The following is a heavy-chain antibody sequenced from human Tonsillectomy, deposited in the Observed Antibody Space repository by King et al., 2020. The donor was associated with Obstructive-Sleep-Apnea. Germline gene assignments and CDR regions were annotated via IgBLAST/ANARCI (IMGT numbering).Heavy chain of an antibody. Sequence: QLQESGPGLVKPSETLSLTCTVSGGSISSSSYYWGWIRQPPGKGLEWIGSIYYSGSTYYNPSLKSRVSISVYTSKNQFSLKLSSVTAADTAVYYCARDADFVFDYWGQGTLVTVSS. CDR1: GGSISSSSYY. V-gene: IGHV4-39*07. CDR2: IYYSGST. J-gene: IGHJ4*02. CDR3: ARDADFVFDY. D-gene: IGHD2-21*01.